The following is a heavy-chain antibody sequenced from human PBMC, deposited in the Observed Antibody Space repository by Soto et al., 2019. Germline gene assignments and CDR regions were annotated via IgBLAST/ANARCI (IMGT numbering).Heavy chain of an antibody. CDR2: IYPGDSDT. Sequence: GESLKISCKDSGFSFASSWIGWVRQMPGKGLEWMGVIYPGDSDTRYSPSFQGQVTISADKSISTAYLQWSSLRASDTAMYYCARGDYRVLEFWGQGTLVTVSS. J-gene: IGHJ4*02. V-gene: IGHV5-51*01. D-gene: IGHD4-4*01. CDR3: ARGDYRVLEF. CDR1: GFSFASSW.